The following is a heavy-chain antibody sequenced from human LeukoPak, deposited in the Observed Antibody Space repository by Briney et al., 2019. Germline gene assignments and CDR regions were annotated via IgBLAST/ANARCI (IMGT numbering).Heavy chain of an antibody. CDR1: GFTFSSYS. Sequence: GGSLRLSCAASGFTFSSYSMNWVRQAPGKGLEWVSYISSSSSTIYYADSVKGRFTISRENAKNSLYLQMNSLRAEDTAVYYCAGGTYSSSWRRPAFDIWGQGTMVTVSS. V-gene: IGHV3-48*01. CDR3: AGGTYSSSWRRPAFDI. J-gene: IGHJ3*02. CDR2: ISSSSSTI. D-gene: IGHD6-13*01.